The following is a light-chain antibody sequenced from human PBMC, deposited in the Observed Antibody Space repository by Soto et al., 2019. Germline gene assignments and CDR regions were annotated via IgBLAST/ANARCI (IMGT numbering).Light chain of an antibody. CDR3: QHYGSPLT. V-gene: IGKV3-20*01. J-gene: IGKJ4*01. CDR2: GAS. CDR1: QSVRSSY. Sequence: EIVLTQSPGTLSLSPGGRATLSCRASQSVRSSYLAWYQQRPGQAPRLLIFGASFRATGIPDRFSGSGSGTDFTLTISRLEAEDCAVYYCQHYGSPLTFGGGTKVEIK.